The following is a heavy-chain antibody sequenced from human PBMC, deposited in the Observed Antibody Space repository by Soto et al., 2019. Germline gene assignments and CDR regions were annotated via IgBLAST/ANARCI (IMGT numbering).Heavy chain of an antibody. Sequence: PGGSLRLSCAASGFTFSSYAMTWVRQAPGKGLEWVSTLSGSGGSTYYAASVKGRFTISRDNSKDTLYLEMNSLRGEDTALYFCAKQQGPGTPYYYAMDVWGQGTAVTVSS. CDR2: LSGSGGST. V-gene: IGHV3-23*01. CDR3: AKQQGPGTPYYYAMDV. CDR1: GFTFSSYA. D-gene: IGHD1-1*01. J-gene: IGHJ6*02.